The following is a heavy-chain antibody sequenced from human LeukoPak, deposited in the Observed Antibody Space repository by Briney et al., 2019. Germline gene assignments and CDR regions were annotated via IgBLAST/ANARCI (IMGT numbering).Heavy chain of an antibody. CDR3: ARPGFDYGGLSVDY. J-gene: IGHJ4*02. D-gene: IGHD4-23*01. CDR2: INPNSGGT. CDR1: GYTFTGYY. V-gene: IGHV1-2*02. Sequence: ASVKVSCKASGYTFTGYYMHWVRQAPGQGLEWMGWINPNSGGTNYAQKFQGRVTMTRDTSISTAYMELSRLRSDDTAVYYCARPGFDYGGLSVDYLGQGTLVTVSS.